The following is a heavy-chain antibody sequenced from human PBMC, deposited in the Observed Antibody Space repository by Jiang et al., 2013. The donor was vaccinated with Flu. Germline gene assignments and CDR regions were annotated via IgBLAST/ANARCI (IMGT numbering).Heavy chain of an antibody. J-gene: IGHJ6*04. CDR3: ARAAGRYYYYGMDV. V-gene: IGHV1-46*01. CDR1: GYTFTSYY. CDR2: INPSGGDA. Sequence: GAEVKKPGASVKVSYKASGYTFTSYYMHWVRQAPGQGLEWMGIINPSGGDASYAQKFQGRVTMTRDTSTSTVYMELSSLRSEDTAVYYCARAAGRYYYYGMDVWGKGTTVTVSS.